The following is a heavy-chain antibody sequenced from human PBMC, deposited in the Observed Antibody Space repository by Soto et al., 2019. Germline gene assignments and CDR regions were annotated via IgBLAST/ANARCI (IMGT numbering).Heavy chain of an antibody. CDR1: GGSISSYY. V-gene: IGHV4-59*08. CDR3: ARQGPSRAFDI. J-gene: IGHJ3*02. Sequence: QVQLQESGPGLVKPSETLSLTCTVSGGSISSYYWSWIRQPPGKGLEWIGYIYYSGSTNYNPSLKSRVTISVDTSKNQFSLKLSSVTAADTAVYYCARQGPSRAFDIWGQGTMVTVSS. CDR2: IYYSGST.